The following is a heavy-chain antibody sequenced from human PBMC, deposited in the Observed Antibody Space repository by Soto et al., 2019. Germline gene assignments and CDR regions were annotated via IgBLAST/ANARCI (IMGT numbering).Heavy chain of an antibody. CDR3: ARGTKYYYKGMDV. Sequence: SETLSLTCTVSGDSINNYYWTWIRQPPGKGLEWIGYIYDSGSTSYDPSLKSRLTISVDTSKNQFSLKLQSVTAADTAVYYCARGTKYYYKGMDVWGQGTTVTVS. CDR1: GDSINNYY. CDR2: IYDSGST. V-gene: IGHV4-59*01. J-gene: IGHJ6*02.